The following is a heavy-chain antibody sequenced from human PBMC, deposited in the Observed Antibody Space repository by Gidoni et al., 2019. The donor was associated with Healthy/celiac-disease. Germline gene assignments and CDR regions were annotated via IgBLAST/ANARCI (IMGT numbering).Heavy chain of an antibody. CDR1: GDSVSSHSAA. J-gene: IGHJ6*02. CDR3: ARDDGSGSFRYYYGMDV. CDR2: TYYRSKWYN. D-gene: IGHD3-10*01. Sequence: QVQLQQSGPGLVKPSQTLSLTCAIPGDSVSSHSAAWNWIRQSPPRGLEWLGRTYYRSKWYNDYAVSVKSRITINPDTSKNQFSLQLNSVTPEDTAVYYCARDDGSGSFRYYYGMDVWGQGTTVTVSS. V-gene: IGHV6-1*01.